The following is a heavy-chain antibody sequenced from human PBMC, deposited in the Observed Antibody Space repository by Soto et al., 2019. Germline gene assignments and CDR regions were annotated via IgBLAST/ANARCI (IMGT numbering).Heavy chain of an antibody. CDR3: AHESQVSNYFDS. Sequence: SGPTLVNPTQTLTLTCTFSGFALSTTGVGVGWIRQPSGKALEWLALIYWDDDKRYSPSLKNRLTITKDTSENQVVLTLTNMDPVDTATYYCAHESQVSNYFDSWCKGTLLTFPS. CDR1: GFALSTTGVG. CDR2: IYWDDDK. D-gene: IGHD3-10*01. J-gene: IGHJ4*02. V-gene: IGHV2-5*02.